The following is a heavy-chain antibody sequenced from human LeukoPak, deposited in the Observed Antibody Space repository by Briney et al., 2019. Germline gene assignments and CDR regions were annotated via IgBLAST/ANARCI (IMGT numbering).Heavy chain of an antibody. V-gene: IGHV4-31*03. CDR1: GDSISRGYY. D-gene: IGHD3-22*01. J-gene: IGHJ5*01. CDR3: ASGYGSGWLDS. Sequence: SETLSLTCTVSGDSISRGYYWVWIRQPPGKGLEWIGYIHSSGNTYYNPSLQNRLIISRDTTEDPLSLTLTSVTAADTAVYFCASGYGSGWLDSWGQGTQVTGSS. CDR2: IHSSGNT.